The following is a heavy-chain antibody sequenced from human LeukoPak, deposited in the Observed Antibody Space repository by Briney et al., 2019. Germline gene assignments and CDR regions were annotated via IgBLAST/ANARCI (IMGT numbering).Heavy chain of an antibody. J-gene: IGHJ4*02. Sequence: KPSETLSLTCAVYGGSFSGYYWSWIRQPPGKGLEWIGEINHSGSTNYNPSLKSRVTISVDTSKNQFSLKLGSVTAADTAVYYCARGGIGEYDYIWGSYRYIGHHPNYFDYWGQGTLVTVSS. D-gene: IGHD3-16*02. CDR2: INHSGST. CDR1: GGSFSGYY. V-gene: IGHV4-34*01. CDR3: ARGGIGEYDYIWGSYRYIGHHPNYFDY.